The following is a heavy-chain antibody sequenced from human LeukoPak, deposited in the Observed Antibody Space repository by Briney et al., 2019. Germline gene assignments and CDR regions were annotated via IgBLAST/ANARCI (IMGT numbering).Heavy chain of an antibody. Sequence: ASVKVSCKASGGTFSSYAISWVRQAPGQGLEWMGGIIPIFGTANYAQKFQGRVTITADESTSTAYMELSSLRSEDTAVYYCAREVIRGVITGLDYWGQGTLVTVSS. J-gene: IGHJ4*02. CDR2: IIPIFGTA. CDR1: GGTFSSYA. V-gene: IGHV1-69*13. CDR3: AREVIRGVITGLDY. D-gene: IGHD3-10*01.